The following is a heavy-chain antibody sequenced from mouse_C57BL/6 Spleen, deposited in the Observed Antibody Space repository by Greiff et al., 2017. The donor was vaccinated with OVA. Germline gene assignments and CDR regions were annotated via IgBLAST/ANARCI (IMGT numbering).Heavy chain of an antibody. Sequence: QVQLKESGAELVKPGASVKLSCKASGYTFTSYWMHWVKQRPGQGLEWIGYINPSSGYTKYNQKFKDKATLTADKSSSTAYMQLSSLTYEDSAVYYCARSDYDSYYAMDYWGQGTSVTVSS. D-gene: IGHD2-4*01. V-gene: IGHV1-7*01. CDR2: INPSSGYT. CDR3: ARSDYDSYYAMDY. J-gene: IGHJ4*01. CDR1: GYTFTSYW.